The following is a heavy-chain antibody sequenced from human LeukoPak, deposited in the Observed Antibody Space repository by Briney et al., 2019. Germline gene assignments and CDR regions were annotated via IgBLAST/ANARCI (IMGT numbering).Heavy chain of an antibody. J-gene: IGHJ4*02. CDR3: ARGDIVVVPAAHSRDY. CDR2: INPNSGGT. CDR1: GYTFTGYY. Sequence: ASVKVSCKASGYTFTGYYMHWVRQATGQGLEWMGWINPNSGGTNYAQKFQGRVTMTRDTSISTAYMELSRLRSDDTAVYYCARGDIVVVPAAHSRDYWGQGTLVTVSS. D-gene: IGHD2-2*01. V-gene: IGHV1-2*02.